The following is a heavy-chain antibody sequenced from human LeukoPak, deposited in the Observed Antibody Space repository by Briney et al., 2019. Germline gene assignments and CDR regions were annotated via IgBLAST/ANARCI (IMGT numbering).Heavy chain of an antibody. J-gene: IGHJ3*02. CDR3: ARDTPSIAARLDALDI. V-gene: IGHV1-18*01. D-gene: IGHD6-6*01. CDR1: GYIFNNYG. CDR2: ISTYNGNT. Sequence: GASVKVSCKASGYIFNNYGITWVRQAPGQGLEWMGWISTYNGNTNYAQKLQGRVNMTTDTSTSTAYMELSSLRSEDTAVYYCARDTPSIAARLDALDIWGQGTMVTVSS.